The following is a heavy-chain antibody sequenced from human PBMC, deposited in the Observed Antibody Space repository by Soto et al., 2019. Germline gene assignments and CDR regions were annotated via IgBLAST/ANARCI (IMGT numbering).Heavy chain of an antibody. D-gene: IGHD2-15*01. J-gene: IGHJ1*01. Sequence: PGGSLRLSCAASGFTFSSYAMSWVRQAPGKGLEWVSAISGSGGSTYYADSVKGRFTISRDNSKNTLYLQMNSLRAEDTAVYYCAKDWSSKDIVVVVAEYFQHWGQGTLVTVSS. CDR1: GFTFSSYA. CDR3: AKDWSSKDIVVVVAEYFQH. V-gene: IGHV3-23*01. CDR2: ISGSGGST.